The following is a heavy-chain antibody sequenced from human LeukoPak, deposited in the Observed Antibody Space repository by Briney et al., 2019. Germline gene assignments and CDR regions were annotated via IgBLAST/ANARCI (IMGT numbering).Heavy chain of an antibody. J-gene: IGHJ6*03. D-gene: IGHD3-16*01. CDR1: GFTFSSYS. Sequence: GGSLRLSCAASGFTFSSYSIQWVRQAPGKGLQYVSAITSNGGSTYYANSVKGRFTISRDNSKSTLYLQMNSLRAEDTAVYYCAKCLRSLDYYYYMDVWGKGTTVTVSS. V-gene: IGHV3-64*01. CDR3: AKCLRSLDYYYYMDV. CDR2: ITSNGGST.